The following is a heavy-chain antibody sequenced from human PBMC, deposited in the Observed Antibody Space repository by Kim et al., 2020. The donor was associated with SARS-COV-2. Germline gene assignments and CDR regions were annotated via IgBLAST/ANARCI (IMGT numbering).Heavy chain of an antibody. CDR3: ARGARGGVYYYGMDV. Sequence: QTFQGRVTMTRNTSKSTAYMELSSLRSEDTAVYYCARGARGGVYYYGMDVWGQGTTVTVSS. V-gene: IGHV1-8*01. J-gene: IGHJ6*02. D-gene: IGHD3-16*01.